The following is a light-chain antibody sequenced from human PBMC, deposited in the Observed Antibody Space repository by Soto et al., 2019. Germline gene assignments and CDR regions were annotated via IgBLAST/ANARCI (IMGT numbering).Light chain of an antibody. CDR3: CSYAGSYTLV. V-gene: IGLV2-11*01. J-gene: IGLJ1*01. CDR2: DVN. Sequence: QSALTQPRSVSGSPGQSVTISCTGTSSDVGGYNYVSWYQQHPGKAPKLMIYDVNKRPSGVPDRFSGSKSGNTASLTISGLQAQDEADYYCCSYAGSYTLVFGTGIKLTV. CDR1: SSDVGGYNY.